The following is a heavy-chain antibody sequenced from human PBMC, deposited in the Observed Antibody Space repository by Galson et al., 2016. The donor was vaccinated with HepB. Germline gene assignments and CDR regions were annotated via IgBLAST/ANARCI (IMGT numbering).Heavy chain of an antibody. CDR1: GFDVGGKY. CDR3: VGPYSGLD. Sequence: SLRLSCAASGFDVGGKYRSWVRQAPGKGLEWVSSMHPGGGAYYADPVKGRFTISRDHSETIVYLQMNNLRAEDAAVYYCVGPYSGLDWGQGTLVSVSS. J-gene: IGHJ4*02. CDR2: MHPGGGA. D-gene: IGHD5-12*01. V-gene: IGHV3-53*01.